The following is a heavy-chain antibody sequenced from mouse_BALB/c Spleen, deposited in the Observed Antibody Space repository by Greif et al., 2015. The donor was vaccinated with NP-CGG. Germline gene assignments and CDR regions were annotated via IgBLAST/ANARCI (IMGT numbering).Heavy chain of an antibody. Sequence: VQLQQSGAELVKPGASVKLSCKASGYTFTSYYMYWVKQRPGQGLEWIGEINXSNGGTNFNEKFTSKATLTVDKSSSTAYMQLSSLTSEDSAVYYCTRRGWDGAYWGQGTLVTVSA. V-gene: IGHV1S81*02. J-gene: IGHJ3*01. CDR2: INXSNGGT. CDR3: TRRGWDGAY. D-gene: IGHD4-1*01. CDR1: GYTFTSYY.